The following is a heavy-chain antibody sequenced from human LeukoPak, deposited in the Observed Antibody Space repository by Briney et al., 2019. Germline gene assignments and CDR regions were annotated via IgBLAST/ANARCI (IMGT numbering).Heavy chain of an antibody. V-gene: IGHV1-18*01. Sequence: ASVKVSCKTSGDTFTTYAIIWVRQAPGQGLEWMGWISAHNGDTKFAEKFQGRVILTTDTSTSTAYMELRSLRSDDTAVYYCARERGATVYYYYMDVWGKGTTVTVSS. CDR3: ARERGATVYYYYMDV. CDR1: GDTFTTYA. D-gene: IGHD1-26*01. CDR2: ISAHNGDT. J-gene: IGHJ6*03.